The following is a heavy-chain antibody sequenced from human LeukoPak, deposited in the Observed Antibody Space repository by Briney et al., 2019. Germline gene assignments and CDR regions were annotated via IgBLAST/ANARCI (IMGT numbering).Heavy chain of an antibody. Sequence: SETLSLTFTVSGGSIGSGSYYWSWIRQPAGKGLERIGRIYTSGSTNYNPSLKSRVTISVDTSKNQFSLKLSSVTAADTAVYYCARDSAGLYDSSGYDDYWGQGTLVTVSS. CDR1: GGSIGSGSYY. J-gene: IGHJ4*02. V-gene: IGHV4-61*02. D-gene: IGHD3-22*01. CDR3: ARDSAGLYDSSGYDDY. CDR2: IYTSGST.